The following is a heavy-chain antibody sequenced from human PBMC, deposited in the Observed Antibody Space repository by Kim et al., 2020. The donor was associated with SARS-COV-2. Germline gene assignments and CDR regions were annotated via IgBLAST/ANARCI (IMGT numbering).Heavy chain of an antibody. J-gene: IGHJ5*02. V-gene: IGHV3-30*04. CDR1: GFTFSSYA. CDR2: ISYDGSNK. CDR3: ASDIMGYSSSWYTNWFDP. Sequence: GGSLRLSCAASGFTFSSYAMHWVRQAPGKGLEWVAVISYDGSNKYYAASVKGRFTISRDNTKNTLYLQMNSLSDEDTAVYYCASDIMGYSSSWYTNWFDPWGQGTLVTVSS. D-gene: IGHD6-13*01.